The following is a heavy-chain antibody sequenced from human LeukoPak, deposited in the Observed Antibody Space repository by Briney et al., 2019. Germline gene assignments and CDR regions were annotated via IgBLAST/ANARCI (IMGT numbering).Heavy chain of an antibody. CDR3: ARVRAYYYGSGSYPTYFDY. J-gene: IGHJ4*02. CDR1: GFTFSSNY. CDR2: IYSGGST. V-gene: IGHV3-66*01. D-gene: IGHD3-10*01. Sequence: PGGSLRLSCAASGFTFSSNYMSWVRQAPGKGLEWVSVIYSGGSTYYADSVKGRFTISRDNSKNTLYLQMNSLRAEDTAVYYCARVRAYYYGSGSYPTYFDYWGQGTLVTVSS.